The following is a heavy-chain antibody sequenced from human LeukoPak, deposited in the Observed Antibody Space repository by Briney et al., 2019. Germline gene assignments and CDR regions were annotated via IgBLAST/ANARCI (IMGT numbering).Heavy chain of an antibody. D-gene: IGHD3-9*01. CDR1: GFTFSNYW. J-gene: IGHJ4*02. CDR3: AKAEGYDILTGLDY. CDR2: IKQDGSEK. Sequence: GGSLRLSCAASGFTFSNYWMIWVRQAPGKGLEWVGNIKQDGSEKRYADSVRGRFSISRDNAQTSLYLQMNSLRAEDTAVYYCAKAEGYDILTGLDYWGQGTLVTVSS. V-gene: IGHV3-7*05.